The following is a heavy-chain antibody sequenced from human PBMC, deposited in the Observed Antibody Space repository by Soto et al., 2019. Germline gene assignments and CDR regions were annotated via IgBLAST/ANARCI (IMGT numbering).Heavy chain of an antibody. CDR3: AKDLSYNHRTNQDYYYYYGMDV. CDR2: ISYDGSNK. Sequence: GGSLRLSCAASGFTFSSYGMHWVRQAPGKGLEWVAVISYDGSNKYYADSVNGRFTISRDNSKNTVYLQMNSLRAEDTAVYYCAKDLSYNHRTNQDYYYYYGMDVWGQGTTVTVSS. D-gene: IGHD1-20*01. J-gene: IGHJ6*02. V-gene: IGHV3-30*18. CDR1: GFTFSSYG.